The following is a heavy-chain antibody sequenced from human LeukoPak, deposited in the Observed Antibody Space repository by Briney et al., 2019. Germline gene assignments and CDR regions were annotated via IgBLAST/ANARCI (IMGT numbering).Heavy chain of an antibody. J-gene: IGHJ3*02. CDR1: GFTFSSYS. D-gene: IGHD5-24*01. V-gene: IGHV3-48*01. CDR2: ISSSSSTI. Sequence: GGSLRLSCAASGFTFSSYSMNWVHQAPGKGLEWVSYISSSSSTIYYADSVKGRFTISRDNAKNSLYLQMNSLRAEDTAVYYCARDKGPRWLQLLDAFDIWGQGTMVTVSS. CDR3: ARDKGPRWLQLLDAFDI.